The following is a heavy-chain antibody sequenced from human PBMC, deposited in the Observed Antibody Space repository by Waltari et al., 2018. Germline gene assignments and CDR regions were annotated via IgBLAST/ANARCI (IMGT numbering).Heavy chain of an antibody. D-gene: IGHD3-16*01. CDR2: IGGSGGDT. CDR3: AKDAERPWGAFEI. CDR1: GFTFGHYG. V-gene: IGHV3-23*01. Sequence: EVQLLESGGGLVQPGGSLSLPCVTSGFTFGHYGMSWVRQAPGRGREWVSTIGGSGGDTYYPESVRGRFIISRDNSQNTLYVQMNILRDEDTAVYYCAKDAERPWGAFEIRGQGTMVTVSS. J-gene: IGHJ3*02.